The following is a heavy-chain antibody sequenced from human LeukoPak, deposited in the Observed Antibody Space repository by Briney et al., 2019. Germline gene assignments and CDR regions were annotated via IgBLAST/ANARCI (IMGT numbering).Heavy chain of an antibody. D-gene: IGHD3-10*01. CDR3: ASGAGWKVGELLPFDY. J-gene: IGHJ4*01. V-gene: IGHV1-2*02. CDR1: GYTFTGYS. CDR2: INPNNGDT. Sequence: ASVTVSCKASGYTFTGYSMHWVRQAPGQGLEWMGWINPNNGDTNYAQEFLGRHTITSETHSRTPYIGVNRLRADDTADYYCASGAGWKVGELLPFDYWGHGTLVTVSS.